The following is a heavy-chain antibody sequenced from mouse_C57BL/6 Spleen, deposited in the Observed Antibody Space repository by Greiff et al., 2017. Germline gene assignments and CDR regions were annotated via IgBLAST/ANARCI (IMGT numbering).Heavy chain of an antibody. Sequence: QVQLQQPGAELVKPGASVKMSCKASGYTFTTYPIEWMKQNHGQSLEWIGNFHPYNDDTKSHEKFKGKATLSVEKSSSTVYLERSRLTSDDAAVYCCARRGYYAMDYWGQGTSVTVSS. CDR3: ARRGYYAMDY. V-gene: IGHV1-47*01. CDR2: FHPYNDDT. CDR1: GYTFTTYP. J-gene: IGHJ4*01.